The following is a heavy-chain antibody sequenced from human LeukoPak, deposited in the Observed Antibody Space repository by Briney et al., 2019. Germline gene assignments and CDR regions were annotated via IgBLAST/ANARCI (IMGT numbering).Heavy chain of an antibody. CDR1: GFTFSSYA. V-gene: IGHV3-23*01. Sequence: GGSLRLSCAASGFTFSSYAMSWVRQAPGKGLEGVSAISGSGGSTYYADSVKGRFTISRDNSKNTLYLQMNSLRAEDTAVYYCAKVRRITNGGYFDYWGQGTLVTVSS. D-gene: IGHD2-8*01. CDR2: ISGSGGST. J-gene: IGHJ4*02. CDR3: AKVRRITNGGYFDY.